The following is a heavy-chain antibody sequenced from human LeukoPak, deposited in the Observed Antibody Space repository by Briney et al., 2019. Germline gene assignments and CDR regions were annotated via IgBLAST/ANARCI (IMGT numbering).Heavy chain of an antibody. Sequence: GASVKDSCKVSGYALTELSVHWVRQAPGKGLEWMGGLDPEDGETIYVQKFQGRVTMTEDTSTDTAYMELSSLRSEDTAVYYCVAQRLTMLVVVMSFDYWGQGTLVTVSS. J-gene: IGHJ4*02. CDR1: GYALTELS. CDR3: VAQRLTMLVVVMSFDY. CDR2: LDPEDGET. V-gene: IGHV1-24*01. D-gene: IGHD3-22*01.